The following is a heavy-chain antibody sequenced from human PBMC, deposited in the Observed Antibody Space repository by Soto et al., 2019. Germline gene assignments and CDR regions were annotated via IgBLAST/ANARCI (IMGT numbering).Heavy chain of an antibody. Sequence: SETLSLTCTVSGGSISSVGYYWSWIRQHPGKGLEWIGYIYYSGSTYYNPSLKSRVTISVDTSKNQFSLKLSSVTAADTAVYYCARGRLLEVPAAIYFDYWGQGTLVTVSS. D-gene: IGHD2-2*01. J-gene: IGHJ4*02. CDR1: GGSISSVGYY. V-gene: IGHV4-31*03. CDR2: IYYSGST. CDR3: ARGRLLEVPAAIYFDY.